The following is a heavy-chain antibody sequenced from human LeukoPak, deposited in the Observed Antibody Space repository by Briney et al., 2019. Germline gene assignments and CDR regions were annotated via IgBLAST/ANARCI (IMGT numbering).Heavy chain of an antibody. V-gene: IGHV3-23*01. Sequence: NPGGSLRLSCAASGFSFSEYYMTWIRQAPGKGLEWVSGISYIDVETYYADSVKGRFTISSDNSMNTLYLQMNSLTVEDTAVYYCAKRTRDGFNTPIDFWGQGTLVTVS. CDR1: GFSFSEYY. J-gene: IGHJ4*02. CDR3: AKRTRDGFNTPIDF. CDR2: ISYIDVET. D-gene: IGHD5-24*01.